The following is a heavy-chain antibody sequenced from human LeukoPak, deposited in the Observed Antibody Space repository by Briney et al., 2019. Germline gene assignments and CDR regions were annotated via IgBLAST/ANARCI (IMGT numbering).Heavy chain of an antibody. J-gene: IGHJ4*02. CDR1: GFTFSSYA. CDR3: AKDTSIGQYCTHGVCSPFDH. CDR2: ITDSGDYT. D-gene: IGHD2-8*01. V-gene: IGHV3-23*01. Sequence: GGSLRLSCAGSGFTFSSYAMSCVRQAPGQGLEWVSVITDSGDYTSYADSVRGRFTISRDNPRNTPYLQMISLRPEDTAVYYCAKDTSIGQYCTHGVCSPFDHWGQGTLVTVSS.